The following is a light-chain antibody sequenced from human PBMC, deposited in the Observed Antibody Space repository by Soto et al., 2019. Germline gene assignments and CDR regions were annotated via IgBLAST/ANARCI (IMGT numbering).Light chain of an antibody. CDR1: QGISGW. CDR3: QQHNDYWT. Sequence: DTQLTQSPSTLAASVGDRVTITCRASQGISGWLAWYQQKPGKAPRLLIYEASTLESGVPSRFSGSGSGTEFTLNISSLQPDDFATYFCQQHNDYWTFCQGTKVDIK. CDR2: EAS. J-gene: IGKJ1*01. V-gene: IGKV1-5*01.